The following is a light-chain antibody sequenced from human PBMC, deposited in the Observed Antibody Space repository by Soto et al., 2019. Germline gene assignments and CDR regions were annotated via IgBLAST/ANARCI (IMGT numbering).Light chain of an antibody. CDR2: DAS. J-gene: IGKJ5*01. V-gene: IGKV1-5*01. CDR1: QSISSW. Sequence: DIQMTQSPSTLSASVGDRVTITCRASQSISSWLAWYQQKPGKAPKLLIYDASSLESGVPSRFSGSGSGTEFTLTISSLQPDDFATYYCQQYNSYWWTFGKGTRLEI. CDR3: QQYNSYWWT.